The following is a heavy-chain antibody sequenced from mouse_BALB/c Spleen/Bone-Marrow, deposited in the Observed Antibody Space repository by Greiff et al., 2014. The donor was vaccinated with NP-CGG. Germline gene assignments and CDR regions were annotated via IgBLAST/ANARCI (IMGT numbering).Heavy chain of an antibody. J-gene: IGHJ3*01. V-gene: IGHV14-3*02. CDR2: IDPANGNT. CDR1: GFNIKDTY. Sequence: EVQGVESGAELVKPGASAKLSCTASGFNIKDTYMHWVKQRPEQGLEWIGRIDPANGNTKYDPKFQGKATITADTSSNTAYLQLSSLTSEDTAVYYCAAYHYGSSYGFAYWGQGTLVTVSA. D-gene: IGHD1-1*01. CDR3: AAYHYGSSYGFAY.